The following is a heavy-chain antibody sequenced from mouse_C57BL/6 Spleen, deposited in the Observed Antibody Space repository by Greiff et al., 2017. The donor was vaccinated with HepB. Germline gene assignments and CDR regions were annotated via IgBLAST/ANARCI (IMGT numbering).Heavy chain of an antibody. D-gene: IGHD2-10*01. V-gene: IGHV5-4*01. J-gene: IGHJ3*01. CDR1: GFTFSSYA. Sequence: EVQLVESGGGLVKPGGSLKLSCAASGFTFSSYAMPWVRQTPEKRLEWVATISDGGSYTYYPDNVKGRFTISRDNAKNNLYLQLSHLKSEDTAMYYCAREAYYGNYGEYWGQGTLVTVSA. CDR3: AREAYYGNYGEY. CDR2: ISDGGSYT.